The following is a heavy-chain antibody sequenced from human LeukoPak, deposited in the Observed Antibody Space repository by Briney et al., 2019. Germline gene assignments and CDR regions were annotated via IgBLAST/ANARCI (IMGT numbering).Heavy chain of an antibody. CDR2: ISGSGGST. CDR3: ARDAYYDILTGYYRDGIY. Sequence: GGSLRLSCAASGFTFSSYAMSWVRQAPGKGLEWVSAISGSGGSTYYAGSVKGRFTISRDNSKNTLYLQMNSLRAEDTAVFYCARDAYYDILTGYYRDGIYWGQGTLVTVSS. CDR1: GFTFSSYA. V-gene: IGHV3-23*01. J-gene: IGHJ4*02. D-gene: IGHD3-9*01.